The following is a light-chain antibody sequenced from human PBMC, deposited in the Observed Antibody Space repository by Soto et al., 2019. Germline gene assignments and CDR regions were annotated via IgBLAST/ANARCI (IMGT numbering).Light chain of an antibody. J-gene: IGLJ3*02. V-gene: IGLV2-14*01. Sequence: QSVLTQPASVSGSPGQSITISCTGTSSDVGSYNYVSWYQQHPGKAPKLMIYEVSNRPSGVSDRFSGSKSGNTASLTISVLQAEDEADYYCSSYTSTATPVFGGGTKLTVL. CDR1: SSDVGSYNY. CDR2: EVS. CDR3: SSYTSTATPV.